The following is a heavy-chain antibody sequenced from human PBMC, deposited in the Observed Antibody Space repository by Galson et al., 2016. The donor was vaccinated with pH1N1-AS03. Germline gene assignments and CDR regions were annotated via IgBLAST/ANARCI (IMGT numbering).Heavy chain of an antibody. CDR1: GGSISSSSYY. D-gene: IGHD4-17*01. V-gene: IGHV4-39*01. Sequence: ETLSLPCTVSGGSISSSSYYWGWIRQPPGKGLEWIGSIYYSGSTYYNPSLKSRVTISVDTSKNQFSLKLSSVTAADTAVYYCARRVYGDYVNWFDPWGQGTLVTVSS. J-gene: IGHJ5*02. CDR3: ARRVYGDYVNWFDP. CDR2: IYYSGST.